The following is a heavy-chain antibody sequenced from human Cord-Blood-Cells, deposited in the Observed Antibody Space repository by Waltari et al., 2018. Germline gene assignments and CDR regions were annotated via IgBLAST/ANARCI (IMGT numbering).Heavy chain of an antibody. J-gene: IGHJ4*02. CDR1: GFTVGSNY. Sequence: EVQLVESGGGLIQPGGSLRLSCAASGFTVGSNYLSWVLQAQGKGLEWVSVIYSGGSTYYADSVKGRFTISRDNSKNTLYLQMNSLRAEDTAVYYCARGPGIAAAGTFDYWGQGTLVTVSS. CDR2: IYSGGST. V-gene: IGHV3-53*01. CDR3: ARGPGIAAAGTFDY. D-gene: IGHD6-13*01.